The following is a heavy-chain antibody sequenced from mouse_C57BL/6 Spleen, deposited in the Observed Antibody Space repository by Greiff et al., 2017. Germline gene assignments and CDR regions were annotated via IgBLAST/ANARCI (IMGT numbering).Heavy chain of an antibody. CDR1: GYAFTNYL. CDR2: INPGSGGT. CDR3: ARRGLPHYYAMDY. D-gene: IGHD5-5*01. J-gene: IGHJ4*01. V-gene: IGHV1-54*01. Sequence: LMESGAELVRPGTSVKVSCKASGYAFTNYLIEWVKQRPGQGLEWIGVINPGSGGTNYNEKFKGKATLTADKSSSTAYMQLSSLTSEDSAVYFCARRGLPHYYAMDYWGQGTSVTVSS.